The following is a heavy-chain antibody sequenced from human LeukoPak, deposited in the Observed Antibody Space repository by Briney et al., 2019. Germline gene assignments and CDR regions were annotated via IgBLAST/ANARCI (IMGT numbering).Heavy chain of an antibody. V-gene: IGHV3-74*01. Sequence: GGSLRLSCAASGFTFSSYWMHWVRQAPGKGLVWVSRINSDETRTNFADSVKGRFTISRDNAKNTLYLQMNSLRAEDTAVYYCARVAGYCSSTSCSGGEGAFDIWGQGTMVTVSS. D-gene: IGHD2-2*01. CDR3: ARVAGYCSSTSCSGGEGAFDI. J-gene: IGHJ3*02. CDR1: GFTFSSYW. CDR2: INSDETRT.